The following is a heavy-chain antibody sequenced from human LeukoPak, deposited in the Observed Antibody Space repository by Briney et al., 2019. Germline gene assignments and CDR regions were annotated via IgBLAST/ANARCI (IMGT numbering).Heavy chain of an antibody. Sequence: GGSLRLSCAASGFTFSGYAMSWVRQAPGKGLEWVSTISDNGGRTYYADSVKGRLTVSRDNSKNTLFLQMNSLRAEDTAVYYCAKDGGLWVSAHWGDSWGRGTLVTVSS. CDR2: ISDNGGRT. CDR3: AKDGGLWVSAHWGDS. J-gene: IGHJ4*02. V-gene: IGHV3-23*01. CDR1: GFTFSGYA. D-gene: IGHD7-27*01.